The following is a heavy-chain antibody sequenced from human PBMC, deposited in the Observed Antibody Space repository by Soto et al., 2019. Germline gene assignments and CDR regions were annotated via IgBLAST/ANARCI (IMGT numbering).Heavy chain of an antibody. Sequence: QVQLQESGPGLLKPSQTLSLTCTVSGGSISSGGDYWNWIRQHPGKGLEWIGYIYHSGSTYYNPSLTSRITISVDTSKNQFSLKLSSVTAADTAVYYCARMTVVRGVIYYYGMDVWGQGTTVTVSS. J-gene: IGHJ6*02. CDR2: IYHSGST. CDR1: GGSISSGGDY. CDR3: ARMTVVRGVIYYYGMDV. D-gene: IGHD3-10*01. V-gene: IGHV4-31*03.